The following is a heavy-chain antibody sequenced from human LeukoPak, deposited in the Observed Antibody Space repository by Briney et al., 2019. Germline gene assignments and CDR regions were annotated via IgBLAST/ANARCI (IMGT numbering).Heavy chain of an antibody. Sequence: SVKVSCKASGGTFSSYAISWVRQAPGQGLEWMGGIIPIFGTANYAQKFQGRVTITTDESTSTAYMELSSLRSEDTAVYYCSRGGYSYGFYYYYYMDVWGKGTTVTVSS. CDR3: SRGGYSYGFYYYYYMDV. CDR2: IIPIFGTA. J-gene: IGHJ6*03. V-gene: IGHV1-69*05. CDR1: GGTFSSYA. D-gene: IGHD5-18*01.